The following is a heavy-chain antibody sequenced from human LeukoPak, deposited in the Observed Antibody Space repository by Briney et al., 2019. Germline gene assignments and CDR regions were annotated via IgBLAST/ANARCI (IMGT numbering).Heavy chain of an antibody. Sequence: ASVKVSCKASGYTFTDYYMHWVREAPGQGLEWMGRINPNSGGTNYAQKFQGRVTMTRDTSISTAYMELSRLRSDDTAVYYCATSSVRGRGYSYGMFDYWGQGTLVTVSS. CDR1: GYTFTDYY. J-gene: IGHJ4*02. D-gene: IGHD5-18*01. CDR2: INPNSGGT. CDR3: ATSSVRGRGYSYGMFDY. V-gene: IGHV1-2*06.